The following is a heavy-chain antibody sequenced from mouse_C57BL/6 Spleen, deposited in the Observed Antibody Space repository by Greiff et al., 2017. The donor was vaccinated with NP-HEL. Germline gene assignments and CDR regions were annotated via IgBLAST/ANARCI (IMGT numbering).Heavy chain of an antibody. Sequence: VKLQQPGAELVKPGASVKLSCKASGYTFTSYWMQWVKQRPGQGLEWIGEIDPSDSYTNYNQKFKGKATLTVDTSSSTAYMQLSSLTSEDSAVYYCARKLANPYYFDYWGQGTTLTVSS. CDR3: ARKLANPYYFDY. J-gene: IGHJ2*01. V-gene: IGHV1-50*01. CDR2: IDPSDSYT. D-gene: IGHD1-2*01. CDR1: GYTFTSYW.